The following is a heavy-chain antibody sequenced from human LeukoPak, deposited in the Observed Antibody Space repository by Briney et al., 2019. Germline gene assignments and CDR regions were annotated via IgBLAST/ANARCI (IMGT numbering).Heavy chain of an antibody. D-gene: IGHD3-16*01. CDR2: IKEDGSEQ. CDR1: GFSFSTYW. CDR3: VRGSRWVDY. J-gene: IGHJ4*02. Sequence: GGSLRLSCAASGFSFSTYWMTWVRQAPGKGLEWVANIKEDGSEQYYVDSVKGRFTISRDNARNSLYLQMNSLRAEDTALYYCVRGSRWVDYWGQGTLVTVSS. V-gene: IGHV3-7*05.